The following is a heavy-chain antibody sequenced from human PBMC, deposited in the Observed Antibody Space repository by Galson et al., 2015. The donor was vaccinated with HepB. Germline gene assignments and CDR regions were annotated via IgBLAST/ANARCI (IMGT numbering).Heavy chain of an antibody. D-gene: IGHD5-24*01. CDR1: VASFSGFF. J-gene: IGHJ3*02. CDR3: VRDRDGAFDI. Sequence: SETLSLTCAVYVASFSGFFWTWIRQPPGKGLEWIGEINHSGRTNYNPSLKSRVTISADISKNQFSMTLTSVTAADTAVYYCVRDRDGAFDIWGRGTLVTVSS. V-gene: IGHV4-34*01. CDR2: INHSGRT.